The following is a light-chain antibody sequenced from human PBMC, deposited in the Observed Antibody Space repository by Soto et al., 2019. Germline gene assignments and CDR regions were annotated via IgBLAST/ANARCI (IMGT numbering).Light chain of an antibody. CDR2: DTS. CDR1: QSVSSSY. J-gene: IGKJ1*01. CDR3: QQYGRSPS. V-gene: IGKV3-20*01. Sequence: EIELTQSPGTLSLSPGERATLSCRASQSVSSSYLAWYQQKPGQAPRLLIYDTSSRATGIPDRFSGSGSGTDFTLAISRLEPEDFAVYYCQQYGRSPSFGQGTKVELK.